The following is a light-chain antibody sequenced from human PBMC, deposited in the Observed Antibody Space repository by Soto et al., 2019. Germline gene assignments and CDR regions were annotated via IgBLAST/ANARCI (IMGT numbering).Light chain of an antibody. CDR1: SGHSSYA. CDR3: QTWGTGIRV. V-gene: IGLV4-69*01. Sequence: QAVVTQSPSASASLGASVKLTCTLSSGHSSYAIAWHQQQPEKGPRYLMKLNSDGSHSKGDGIPDRFSGSSSGAERYLTISSLQSEDEADYYCQTWGTGIRVFGGGTKLIVL. CDR2: LNSDGSH. J-gene: IGLJ3*02.